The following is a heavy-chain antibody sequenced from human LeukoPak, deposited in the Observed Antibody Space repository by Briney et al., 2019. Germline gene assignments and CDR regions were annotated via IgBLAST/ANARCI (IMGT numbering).Heavy chain of an antibody. CDR1: GGSISSYY. D-gene: IGHD3-22*01. CDR2: INHSGST. CDR3: ARGHSGYYYDSSGYLTSSFDY. Sequence: SETLSLTCTVSGGSISSYYWSWIRQPPGKGLEWIGEINHSGSTNYNPSLKSRVTISVDTSKNQFSLKLSSVTAADTAVYYCARGHSGYYYDSSGYLTSSFDYWGQGTLVTVSS. V-gene: IGHV4-34*01. J-gene: IGHJ4*02.